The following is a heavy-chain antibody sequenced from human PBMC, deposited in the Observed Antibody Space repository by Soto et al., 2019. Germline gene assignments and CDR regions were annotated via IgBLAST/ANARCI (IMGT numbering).Heavy chain of an antibody. D-gene: IGHD3-10*01. J-gene: IGHJ4*02. CDR1: TDSSSFTNSY. Sequence: SETLSLTCTVSTDSSSFTNSYWGWIRQPPGKGLQWIGSSSYNGGTFYNPSLKGRVVISFDTSRKQSSLQVTSVTAADTAVYFCARHRIEVVWRGFDFWGQGSPVTVSS. CDR3: ARHRIEVVWRGFDF. CDR2: SSYNGGT. V-gene: IGHV4-39*01.